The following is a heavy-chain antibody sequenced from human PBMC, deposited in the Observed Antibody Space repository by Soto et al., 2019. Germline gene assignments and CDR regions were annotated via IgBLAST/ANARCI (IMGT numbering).Heavy chain of an antibody. CDR2: IHAGGNV. CDR1: GVPISTYY. Sequence: PSETLSLTCSVSGVPISTYYWSSMRQPAGKGLEFIGRIHAGGNVVYNPSLKSRVIMSTDTSKNQFSLWLRSVTAADTAIYYCARNRDDYSSSYTWCDLWGHGTSVTVS. D-gene: IGHD4-4*01. J-gene: IGHJ5*02. CDR3: ARNRDDYSSSYTWCDL. V-gene: IGHV4-4*07.